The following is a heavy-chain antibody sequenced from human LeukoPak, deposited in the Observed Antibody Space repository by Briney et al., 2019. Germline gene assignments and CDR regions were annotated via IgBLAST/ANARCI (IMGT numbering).Heavy chain of an antibody. CDR2: IYYSGST. CDR1: GCSISSGDYY. J-gene: IGHJ4*02. Sequence: PSKTLSLTCTVSGCSISSGDYYWSWIPQPPGKGLEWMVYIYYSGSTYYNPSLKSRVTISVDTSKNQFSLKLSSVTAADTAVYYCARALPGIAAAGRDHLDYWGQGTLVTVSS. V-gene: IGHV4-30-4*08. CDR3: ARALPGIAAAGRDHLDY. D-gene: IGHD6-13*01.